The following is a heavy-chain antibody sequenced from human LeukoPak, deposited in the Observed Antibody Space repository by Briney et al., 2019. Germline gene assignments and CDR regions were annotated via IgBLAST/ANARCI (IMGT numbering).Heavy chain of an antibody. J-gene: IGHJ6*03. Sequence: GGSLRLSCAASGFTFSSYAMSWVRQAPGKGLEWVSAISGSGGSTYYADSVKGRFTISRDNSKNTLYLQMNSLRAEDTAVYYCAKDPPVSNYYYYYMDVWGKGTMVTVSS. CDR3: AKDPPVSNYYYYYMDV. CDR1: GFTFSSYA. V-gene: IGHV3-23*01. CDR2: ISGSGGST.